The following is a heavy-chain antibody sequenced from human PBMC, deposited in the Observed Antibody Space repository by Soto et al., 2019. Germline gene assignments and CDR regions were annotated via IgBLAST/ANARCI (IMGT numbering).Heavy chain of an antibody. CDR1: GGSINSYY. CDR3: ARDQGGGDSIVRAFDI. V-gene: IGHV4-59*01. J-gene: IGHJ3*02. Sequence: QVQLQESGPGLVKPSETLSLTCTVSGGSINSYYWTWIRQPPGKGLEWIGYIYYTGSTNYNPSHKSRVTISVDTSKNQFSLRLSSVTAADTALYYCARDQGGGDSIVRAFDIWGQGTMVTVSS. CDR2: IYYTGST. D-gene: IGHD2-21*02.